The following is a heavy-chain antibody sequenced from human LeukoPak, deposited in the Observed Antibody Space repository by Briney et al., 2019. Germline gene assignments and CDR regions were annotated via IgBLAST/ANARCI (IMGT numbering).Heavy chain of an antibody. CDR2: ISGSGGST. Sequence: PGGSLRLSCAASGFTFSSYAMSWVRQAPGKGLEWVSAISGSGGSTYYADSVKGRFTISRDNSKNTLYLQLNSLRAEDTAVYYCARVEDEGYSLDYWGQGTLVTVSS. CDR3: ARVEDEGYSLDY. V-gene: IGHV3-23*01. D-gene: IGHD5-12*01. CDR1: GFTFSSYA. J-gene: IGHJ4*02.